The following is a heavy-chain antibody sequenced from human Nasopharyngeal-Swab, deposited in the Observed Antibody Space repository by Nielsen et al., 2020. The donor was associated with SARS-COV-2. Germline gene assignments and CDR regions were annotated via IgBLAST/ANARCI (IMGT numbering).Heavy chain of an antibody. J-gene: IGHJ3*02. Sequence: RQAPGKGLEWIGYIYYSGSTYYNPSLKSRVTISVDTSKNQFSLKLSSVTAADTAVYYCARGRVQLWFDPILFDAFDIWGQGTVVTVSS. V-gene: IGHV4-31*02. D-gene: IGHD5-18*01. CDR2: IYYSGST. CDR3: ARGRVQLWFDPILFDAFDI.